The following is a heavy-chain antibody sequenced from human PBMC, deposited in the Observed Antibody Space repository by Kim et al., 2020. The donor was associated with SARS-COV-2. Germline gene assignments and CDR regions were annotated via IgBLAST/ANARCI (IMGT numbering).Heavy chain of an antibody. CDR3: AKDPRASYSSSWSYFDY. V-gene: IGHV3-30*18. CDR2: ISYDGSNK. D-gene: IGHD6-13*01. Sequence: GGSLRLSCAASGFTFSSYGMHWVRQAPGKGLEWVAVISYDGSNKYYADSVKGRFTISRDNSKNTLYLQMNSLRAEDTAVYYCAKDPRASYSSSWSYFDYWGQGTLVTVSS. CDR1: GFTFSSYG. J-gene: IGHJ4*02.